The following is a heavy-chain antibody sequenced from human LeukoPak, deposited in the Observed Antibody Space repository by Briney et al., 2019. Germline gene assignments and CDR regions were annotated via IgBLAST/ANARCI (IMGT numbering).Heavy chain of an antibody. Sequence: PSQTLSLTCTVSGGSISSSDYSWTWIRQHPGKDLEWIGYISYNGSTYYRPSLKSRVTISADTSKSQFFLKLTSVTAADTAIYYCARKVVPVGVPAWWFDPWGQGTLVIVSS. CDR3: ARKVVPVGVPAWWFDP. CDR1: GGSISSSDYS. CDR2: ISYNGST. V-gene: IGHV4-31*03. D-gene: IGHD2-2*01. J-gene: IGHJ5*02.